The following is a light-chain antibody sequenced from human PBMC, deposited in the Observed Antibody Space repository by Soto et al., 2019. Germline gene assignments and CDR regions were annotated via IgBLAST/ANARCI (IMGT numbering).Light chain of an antibody. J-gene: IGKJ3*01. V-gene: IGKV1-9*01. CDR3: QQLNSYPFT. CDR1: QGISRS. CDR2: EAS. Sequence: DIQLTQSPSFLSASVGDRVTITCRARQGISRSLAGHQQKPGRAPNVLIYEASTLQSGVPSRLSGSGAGTEFTLKISSLQPEDFETSYCQQLNSYPFTFGPGTKVDIK.